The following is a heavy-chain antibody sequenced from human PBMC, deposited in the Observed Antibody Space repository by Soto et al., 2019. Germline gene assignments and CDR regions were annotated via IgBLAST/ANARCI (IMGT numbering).Heavy chain of an antibody. CDR3: ARDYCSGGSCYTGWFDP. CDR2: ISAYNGNK. V-gene: IGHV1-18*04. CDR1: GYTFTSYG. J-gene: IGHJ5*02. Sequence: SVKVSCKASGYTFTSYGISWARQAPGQGLEWMGWISAYNGNKNYAQKRQGRVTMTTDTSTSTAYMELRSLRSDDTAVYYCARDYCSGGSCYTGWFDPWGQGTLVTVS. D-gene: IGHD2-15*01.